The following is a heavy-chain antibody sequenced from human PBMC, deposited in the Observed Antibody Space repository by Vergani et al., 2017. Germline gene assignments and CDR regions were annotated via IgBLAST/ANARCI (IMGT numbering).Heavy chain of an antibody. CDR2: INPNSGGT. CDR1: GYTFTGYY. Sequence: QVQLVQSGAEVKKPGASVKVSCKASGYTFTGYYMHWVRQAPGQGLEWMGWINPNSGGTNYAQKFQGRVTITRDTAISTAYMELSGLYSDDTAVYYCTRGLPRTLTTETYYFDDWGQGTLVSVTP. D-gene: IGHD1-14*01. J-gene: IGHJ4*02. CDR3: TRGLPRTLTTETYYFDD. V-gene: IGHV1-2*02.